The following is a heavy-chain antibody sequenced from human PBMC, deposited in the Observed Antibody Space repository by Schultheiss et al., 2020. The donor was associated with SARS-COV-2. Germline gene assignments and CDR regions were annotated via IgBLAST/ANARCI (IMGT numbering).Heavy chain of an antibody. V-gene: IGHV4-38-2*01. CDR3: ATGSYGMDV. CDR1: GYSISSGYY. J-gene: IGHJ6*02. Sequence: SETLSLTCAVSGYSISSGYYWGWIRQPPGKGLEWIGRIYIRGSTNYNPSLKSRVIMSLDTSNSQFSLKLNSVTAADTAVYYCATGSYGMDVWGQGTTVTVSS. CDR2: IYIRGST.